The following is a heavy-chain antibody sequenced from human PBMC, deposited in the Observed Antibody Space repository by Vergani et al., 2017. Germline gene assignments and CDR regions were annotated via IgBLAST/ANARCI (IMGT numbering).Heavy chain of an antibody. CDR2: IDHTGRP. Sequence: QVQLQQWGGGLLKPSETLSLTCVVNGGSFTSYHWTWIRQSPGAGLEWVGDIDHTGRPDSNQSLKSQLHMSVVKSRNQFSLTLNSVTATDTAIYFCARVNTETNGHLYYYYYMDVWGQGTAVTVS. CDR1: GGSFTSYH. V-gene: IGHV4-34*01. D-gene: IGHD4-11*01. CDR3: ARVNTETNGHLYYYYYMDV. J-gene: IGHJ6*03.